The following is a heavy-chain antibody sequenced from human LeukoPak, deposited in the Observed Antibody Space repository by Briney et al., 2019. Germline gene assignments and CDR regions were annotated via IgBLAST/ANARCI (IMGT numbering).Heavy chain of an antibody. CDR3: ARDFRELWFSQAAFDI. J-gene: IGHJ3*02. V-gene: IGHV7-4-1*02. CDR1: GYTFTSYA. D-gene: IGHD5-18*01. CDR2: INTNTGNP. Sequence: ASVKVSCKASGYTFTSYAMNWVRQAPGQGLEWMGWINTNTGNPTYDQGFTGRFVFSLDHSVSQAYLQISSLKAEDTAVYYCARDFRELWFSQAAFDIWGQGTMVTVSS.